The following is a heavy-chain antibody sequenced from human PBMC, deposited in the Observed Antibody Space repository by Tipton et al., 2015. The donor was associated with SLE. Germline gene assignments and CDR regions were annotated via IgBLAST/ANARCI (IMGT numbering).Heavy chain of an antibody. CDR3: ARDSYYYDSSGYYSGFFDY. CDR2: INPSGGST. V-gene: IGHV1-46*01. Sequence: QLVQSGAEVKKPGASVKVSCKASGYTFTSYYMHWVRQATGQGLEWMGIINPSGGSTSYAQKFQGRVTMTRDTSTSTVYMELSSLRSEDTAVYYCARDSYYYDSSGYYSGFFDYWGQGTLVTVSS. J-gene: IGHJ4*02. D-gene: IGHD3-22*01. CDR1: GYTFTSYY.